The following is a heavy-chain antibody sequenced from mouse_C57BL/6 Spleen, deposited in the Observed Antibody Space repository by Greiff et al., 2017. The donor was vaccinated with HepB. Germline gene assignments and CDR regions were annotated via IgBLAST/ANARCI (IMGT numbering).Heavy chain of an antibody. V-gene: IGHV5-17*01. CDR2: ISSGSSTI. CDR1: GFTFSDYG. Sequence: EVKLMESGGGLVKPGGSLKLSCAASGFTFSDYGMHWVRQAPEKGLEWVAYISSGSSTIYYADTVKGRFTISRDNAKNTLFLQMTSLRSEDTAMYYCARPEKGWYFDVWGTGTTVTVSS. CDR3: ARPEKGWYFDV. J-gene: IGHJ1*03.